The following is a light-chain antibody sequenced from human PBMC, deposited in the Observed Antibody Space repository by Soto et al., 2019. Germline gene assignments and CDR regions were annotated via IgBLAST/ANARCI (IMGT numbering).Light chain of an antibody. Sequence: DIQMTHSPSTLSASVGDRVTITCLASQSISSWLAWYHQKPGKAPKLLIYDASSLESGVPSRFSGSGSGTEFTLTISSLQPDDFETYYCQQYNSYSWTFGQGTKVDIK. J-gene: IGKJ1*01. CDR3: QQYNSYSWT. V-gene: IGKV1-5*01. CDR1: QSISSW. CDR2: DAS.